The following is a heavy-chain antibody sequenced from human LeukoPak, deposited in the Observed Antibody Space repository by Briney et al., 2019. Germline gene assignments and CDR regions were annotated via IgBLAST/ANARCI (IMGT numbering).Heavy chain of an antibody. J-gene: IGHJ4*02. Sequence: ASVKDSCKASVYTFTSYGISWVRQAPGQGLEWMGWISAYNGNTNYAQKLQGRVTMTTDTSTSTAYMELRSLRSDDTAVYYCARVGTYTHGDYYFDYWGQGTLVTVSS. CDR1: VYTFTSYG. CDR2: ISAYNGNT. D-gene: IGHD4-17*01. V-gene: IGHV1-18*01. CDR3: ARVGTYTHGDYYFDY.